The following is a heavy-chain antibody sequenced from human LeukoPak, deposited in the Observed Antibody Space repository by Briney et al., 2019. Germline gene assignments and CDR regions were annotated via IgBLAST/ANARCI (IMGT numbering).Heavy chain of an antibody. Sequence: PSETLSLTCTVSGGSTSNYYWSWIRQPAGKGLEWIGRINTSGSTHYNSSLKSRVTMSVDSSKNQFSLKLRSVTAADTAVYYCARCLTKTYYYYYMDVWGKGTTVTVSS. V-gene: IGHV4-4*07. CDR3: ARCLTKTYYYYYMDV. D-gene: IGHD3-9*01. CDR2: INTSGST. J-gene: IGHJ6*03. CDR1: GGSTSNYY.